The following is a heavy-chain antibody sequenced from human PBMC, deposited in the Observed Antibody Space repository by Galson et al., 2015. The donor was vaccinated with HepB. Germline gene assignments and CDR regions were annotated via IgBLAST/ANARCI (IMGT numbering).Heavy chain of an antibody. D-gene: IGHD6-19*01. CDR1: GYTLTELS. J-gene: IGHJ4*02. Sequence: SVKVSCKVSGYTLTELSMHWVRQAPGKGLEWMGGFDPEDGETTYAQKFQGRVTMTEDTSTDTAYMELSSLRSEDTAVYYCATPAEVYSSGWYYYWGQGTLVTVSS. CDR2: FDPEDGET. V-gene: IGHV1-24*01. CDR3: ATPAEVYSSGWYYY.